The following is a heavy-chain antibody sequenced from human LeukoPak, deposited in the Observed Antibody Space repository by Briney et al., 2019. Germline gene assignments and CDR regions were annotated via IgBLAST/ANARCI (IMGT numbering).Heavy chain of an antibody. J-gene: IGHJ4*02. CDR1: GYSISSGYY. D-gene: IGHD2-15*01. V-gene: IGHV4-38-2*01. Sequence: SETLSLTCVVSGYSISSGYYWGWIRQPPGKGLEWIGSIYHSGDTYYNPSLKSRITISIDTSENHFSLKVNSVTAADTAVYYCVIQGYCSGGTCYRYFDYWGQGTLVTVSS. CDR2: IYHSGDT. CDR3: VIQGYCSGGTCYRYFDY.